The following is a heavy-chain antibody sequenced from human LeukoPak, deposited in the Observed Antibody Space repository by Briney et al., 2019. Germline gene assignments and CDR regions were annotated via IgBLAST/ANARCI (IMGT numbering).Heavy chain of an antibody. D-gene: IGHD1-26*01. CDR3: AREGAGSRAFDI. Sequence: RASVKVSCKVSGYTLTELSMHWVRQAPGKGLEWMGWINPNSGGTNYAQKFQGRVTMTRDTSISTAYIELSRLRSDDTAVYYCAREGAGSRAFDIWGQGTMVTVSS. CDR1: GYTLTELS. J-gene: IGHJ3*02. V-gene: IGHV1-2*02. CDR2: INPNSGGT.